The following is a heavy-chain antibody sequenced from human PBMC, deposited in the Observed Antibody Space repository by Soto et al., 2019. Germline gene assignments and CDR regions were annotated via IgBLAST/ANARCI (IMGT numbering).Heavy chain of an antibody. V-gene: IGHV1-2*02. CDR3: GRGRSGELVIFY. CDR1: GYTFTDYY. D-gene: IGHD1-26*01. CDR2: ISPQTGGT. Sequence: ASVKVSCKGSGYTFTDYYIHWVRQTPGQGPEWMGEISPQTGGTKYAQKYQGRVTMTRGTSITTIYMELSNLSPDDTAVYYCGRGRSGELVIFYWGQGTLVTVSS. J-gene: IGHJ4*02.